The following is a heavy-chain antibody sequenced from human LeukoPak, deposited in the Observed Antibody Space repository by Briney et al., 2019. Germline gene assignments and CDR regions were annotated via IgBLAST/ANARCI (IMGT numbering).Heavy chain of an antibody. D-gene: IGHD2-15*01. CDR3: ARAYCGGGSCYHSRGWFDP. CDR2: MYSSGST. CDR1: GGSISNTSYY. Sequence: SETLSLTCTVSGGSISNTSYYWGWIRQPPGKGLEWIGCMYSSGSTYYTPSLKSRVTISGDTSKNQFSLKLNSVTAADTAVYYCARAYCGGGSCYHSRGWFDPWGQGTLVTVSP. V-gene: IGHV4-39*07. J-gene: IGHJ5*02.